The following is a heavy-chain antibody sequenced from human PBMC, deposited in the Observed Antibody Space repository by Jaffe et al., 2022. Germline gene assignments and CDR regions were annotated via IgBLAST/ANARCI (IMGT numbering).Heavy chain of an antibody. D-gene: IGHD3-3*01. V-gene: IGHV3-15*01. CDR2: IKSKTDGGTT. J-gene: IGHJ6*03. Sequence: EVQLVESGGGLVKPGGSLRLSCAASGFTFSNAWMSWVRQAPGKGLEWVGRIKSKTDGGTTDYAAPVKGRFTISRDDSKNTLYLQMNSLKTEDTAVYYCTTDVRFLEWLTYYYYYMDVWGKGTTVTVSS. CDR3: TTDVRFLEWLTYYYYYMDV. CDR1: GFTFSNAW.